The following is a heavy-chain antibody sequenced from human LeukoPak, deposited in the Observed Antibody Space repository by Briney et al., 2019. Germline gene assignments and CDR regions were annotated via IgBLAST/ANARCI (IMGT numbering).Heavy chain of an antibody. CDR3: AKDLDGDSAFDC. D-gene: IGHD4-17*01. V-gene: IGHV3-23*01. Sequence: GGSLRLSCAASGFTFSSYAMSWVRQAPGKGLEWVSVISGSGGNTYYADSVKGRFTISRDNSKNTLYLQLNSLRAEDTAVYYWAKDLDGDSAFDCWGQGTLVTVSS. CDR1: GFTFSSYA. J-gene: IGHJ4*02. CDR2: ISGSGGNT.